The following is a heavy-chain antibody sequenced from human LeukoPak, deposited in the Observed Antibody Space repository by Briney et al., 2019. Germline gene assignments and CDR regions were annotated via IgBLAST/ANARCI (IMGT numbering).Heavy chain of an antibody. Sequence: ASVKVSCKASGYTFTSYDINWVRQATGQGLEWMGWMNPNSGNTGYAQKFQGRVTMTRNTSISTAYMELSSLRSEDTAVYYCARGGRITMVRGVIIGSNWFDPWGQGTLVTVSS. D-gene: IGHD3-10*01. V-gene: IGHV1-8*01. CDR2: MNPNSGNT. J-gene: IGHJ5*02. CDR3: ARGGRITMVRGVIIGSNWFDP. CDR1: GYTFTSYD.